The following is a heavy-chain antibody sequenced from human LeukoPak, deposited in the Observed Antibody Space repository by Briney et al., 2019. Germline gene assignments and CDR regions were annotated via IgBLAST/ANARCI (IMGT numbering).Heavy chain of an antibody. CDR2: ISSSSSYI. J-gene: IGHJ4*02. D-gene: IGHD3-22*01. V-gene: IGHV3-21*01. CDR1: GFTFSSYS. Sequence: GGSLRLSCAASGFTFSSYSMNWVRQAPGKGLEWVSSISSSSSYIYYADSVRGRFTISRDNAKNSLYLQMNSLRAEDTAVYYCARDLTDSSGYYYFDYWGQGTLVTVSS. CDR3: ARDLTDSSGYYYFDY.